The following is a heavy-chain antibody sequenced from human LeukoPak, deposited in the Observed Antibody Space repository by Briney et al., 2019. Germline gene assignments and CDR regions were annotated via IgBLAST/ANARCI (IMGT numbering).Heavy chain of an antibody. Sequence: GGSLRLSCAASGFTFNHYAMSWVRQAPGKGLEWVSLISGSGDTTKYADSVKGRFTISRDNSKNTLYLHMNSLRAEDMAAYYCARVTTGTTLAFDIWGQGTMVTVSS. V-gene: IGHV3-23*01. CDR3: ARVTTGTTLAFDI. D-gene: IGHD1-1*01. CDR2: ISGSGDTT. CDR1: GFTFNHYA. J-gene: IGHJ3*02.